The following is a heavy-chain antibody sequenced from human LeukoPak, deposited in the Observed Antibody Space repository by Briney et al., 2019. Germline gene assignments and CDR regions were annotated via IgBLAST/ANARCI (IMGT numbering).Heavy chain of an antibody. J-gene: IGHJ4*01. Sequence: GGSLRLSCAASGFTFTTYWLSWVRQAPGKGLEWVANMNQDGSIKYFGDSVKGRFTISRDNAKNSLYLQVNSLRAEDMALYYCARIGYSSSSFDYWGHGTLVTVSS. V-gene: IGHV3-7*01. CDR2: MNQDGSIK. CDR3: ARIGYSSSSFDY. D-gene: IGHD6-6*01. CDR1: GFTFTTYW.